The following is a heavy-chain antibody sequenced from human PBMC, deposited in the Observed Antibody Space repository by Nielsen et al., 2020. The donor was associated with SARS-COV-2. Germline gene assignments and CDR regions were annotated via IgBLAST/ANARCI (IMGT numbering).Heavy chain of an antibody. V-gene: IGHV4-59*01. J-gene: IGHJ4*02. CDR1: GGSISSYY. CDR3: ARVSGGWVGFDY. Sequence: SETLSLTCTVSGGSISSYYWSWIRQPPGKGLEWVGYIYYSGSTKYNPSLKSRVTISVDTSKSQFSLKLSSVTAADTAVYYCARVSGGWVGFDYWGQGTLVTVSS. D-gene: IGHD6-19*01. CDR2: IYYSGST.